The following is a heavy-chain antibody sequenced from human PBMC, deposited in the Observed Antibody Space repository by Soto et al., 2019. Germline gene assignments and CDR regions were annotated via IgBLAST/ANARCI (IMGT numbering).Heavy chain of an antibody. V-gene: IGHV3-11*05. Sequence: QVQLVESGGGLVQPGGSLRLSCATSGFSLGDHYMSWIRQAPGKGLEFISYSSPRGTYKNYADSVKGRFTVSRDNAKNSFYLQVNSLRPEDKGVYYCSRGGGGGLFDLWGQGTFVTVSS. CDR2: SSPRGTYK. CDR3: SRGGGGGLFDL. J-gene: IGHJ5*02. D-gene: IGHD2-15*01. CDR1: GFSLGDHY.